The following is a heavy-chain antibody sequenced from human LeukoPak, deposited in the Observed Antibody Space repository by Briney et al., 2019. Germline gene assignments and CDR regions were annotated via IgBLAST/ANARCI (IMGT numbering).Heavy chain of an antibody. CDR2: INHSGST. V-gene: IGHV4-34*01. CDR1: GGSFSGYY. D-gene: IGHD3-3*02. Sequence: SETLSLTCAVYGGSFSGYYWSWIRQPPGKGLEWIGEINHSGSTNYNPSLKSRVTISVDTSKNQFSLKLSSVTAADTAVYYCARGRSLGLLGYWGQGTLVTVSS. J-gene: IGHJ4*02. CDR3: ARGRSLGLLGY.